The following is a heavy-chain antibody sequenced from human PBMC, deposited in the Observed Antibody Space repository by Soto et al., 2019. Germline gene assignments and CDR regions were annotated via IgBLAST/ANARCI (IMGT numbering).Heavy chain of an antibody. D-gene: IGHD3-3*01. CDR3: ARDYDFWSGYYYNWFDP. CDR2: INPSGGST. J-gene: IGHJ5*02. Sequence: ASVKVSCKASGYTFTSYYMHWVRQAPGQGLEWMGIINPSGGSTSYAQKFQGRVTMTRDTSTSTVYMELSSLRSEDTAVYYCARDYDFWSGYYYNWFDPWGRGTLVTVSS. V-gene: IGHV1-46*01. CDR1: GYTFTSYY.